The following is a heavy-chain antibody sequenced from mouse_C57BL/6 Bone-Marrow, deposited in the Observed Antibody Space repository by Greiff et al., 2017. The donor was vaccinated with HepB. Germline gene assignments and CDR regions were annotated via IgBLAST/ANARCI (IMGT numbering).Heavy chain of an antibody. CDR3: ARRGFYGSSPYYAMDY. D-gene: IGHD1-1*01. V-gene: IGHV5-12*01. CDR1: GFTFSDYY. Sequence: EVKLMESGGGLVQPGGSLKLSCAASGFTFSDYYMYWVRQTPEKRLEWVAYISNGGGSTYYPDTVKGRFTISRDNAKNTLYLQMSRLKSEDTAMYYCARRGFYGSSPYYAMDYWGQGTSVTVSS. J-gene: IGHJ4*01. CDR2: ISNGGGST.